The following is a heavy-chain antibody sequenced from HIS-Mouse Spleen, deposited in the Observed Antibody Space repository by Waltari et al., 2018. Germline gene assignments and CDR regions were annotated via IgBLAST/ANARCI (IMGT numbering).Heavy chain of an antibody. Sequence: QVQLQQWGAGLLKPSETLSLTCAVYGGSFSGYYWSWIRQPPGKGLEWIGEINHSGSTNYNPALKSRVTISVDTSKNQFSLKLSSVTAADTAVYYCARAPDYGGNLNWFDPWGQGTLVTVSS. D-gene: IGHD4-17*01. CDR3: ARAPDYGGNLNWFDP. CDR2: INHSGST. CDR1: GGSFSGYY. V-gene: IGHV4-34*01. J-gene: IGHJ5*02.